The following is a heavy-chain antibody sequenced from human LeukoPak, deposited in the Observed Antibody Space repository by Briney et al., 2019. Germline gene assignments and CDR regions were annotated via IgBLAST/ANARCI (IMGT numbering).Heavy chain of an antibody. Sequence: SETLSLTCTVSGDSISSSGYYWGWIRQSPGKGLEWIGYIYYSGSTNYNPSLKSRVTISVDTSKNQFSLKLSSVTATDTAVYYCARAVSGSSFAFDIWGQGTMVTVSS. CDR1: GDSISSSGYY. CDR3: ARAVSGSSFAFDI. D-gene: IGHD6-13*01. V-gene: IGHV4-61*08. J-gene: IGHJ3*02. CDR2: IYYSGST.